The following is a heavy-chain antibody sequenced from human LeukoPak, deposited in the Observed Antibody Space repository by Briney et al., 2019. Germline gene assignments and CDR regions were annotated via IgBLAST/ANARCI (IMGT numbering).Heavy chain of an antibody. J-gene: IGHJ3*02. D-gene: IGHD2-2*01. CDR1: GFTFDDYG. Sequence: GGSLRLSCAASGFTFDDYGMNWVRQTPGEGLEWVSGTNWDGGATGYADSVKGRFTISRDNAKNSLYLHMNTLRAEDTALYYCARRVPAANYVFDIWGQGTMVTVSS. V-gene: IGHV3-20*04. CDR3: ARRVPAANYVFDI. CDR2: TNWDGGAT.